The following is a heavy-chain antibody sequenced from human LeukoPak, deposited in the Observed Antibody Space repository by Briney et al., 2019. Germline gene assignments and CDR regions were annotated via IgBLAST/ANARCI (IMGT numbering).Heavy chain of an antibody. J-gene: IGHJ4*02. CDR2: ISGSGDMT. V-gene: IGHV3-23*01. Sequence: GGSLRLSCAASGFSFSSYAMSWVRQAPGKGLEWVSVISGSGDMTYYADSVKGRFTISRDNSKNTLYVQMNSLRVEDTAVYFCARGNPGVIDYWGQGTLVTVSS. CDR1: GFSFSSYA. CDR3: ARGNPGVIDY. D-gene: IGHD2-21*01.